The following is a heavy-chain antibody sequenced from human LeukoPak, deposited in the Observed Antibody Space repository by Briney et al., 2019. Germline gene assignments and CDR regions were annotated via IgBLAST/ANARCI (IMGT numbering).Heavy chain of an antibody. J-gene: IGHJ4*02. D-gene: IGHD3-22*01. Sequence: NSSETLSLTCTVSGGSISSYYWSWIRQPAGKGLEWIGRIYTSGSTNYNPSLKSRVTISVDTSKNQFSLKLSSVTAADTAVYYCARGSHYYDSSGYTAGGQGTLVTVSS. CDR3: ARGSHYYDSSGYTA. V-gene: IGHV4-4*07. CDR1: GGSISSYY. CDR2: IYTSGST.